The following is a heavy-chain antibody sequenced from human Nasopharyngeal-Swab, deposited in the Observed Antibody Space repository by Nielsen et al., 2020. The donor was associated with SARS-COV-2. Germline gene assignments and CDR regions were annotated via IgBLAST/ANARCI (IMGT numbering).Heavy chain of an antibody. D-gene: IGHD3-16*02. J-gene: IGHJ3*02. CDR1: GFTFSDYY. Sequence: GGSLRLSCAASGFTFSDYYMSWIRQAPGKGLEWVSYISSSSSYTNYADSVKGRFTISRDNAKNSLYLQMNGLRAEDTAVYYCASLRNDYVWGSYRSPDAFDIWGQGTMVTVSS. V-gene: IGHV3-11*06. CDR3: ASLRNDYVWGSYRSPDAFDI. CDR2: ISSSSSYT.